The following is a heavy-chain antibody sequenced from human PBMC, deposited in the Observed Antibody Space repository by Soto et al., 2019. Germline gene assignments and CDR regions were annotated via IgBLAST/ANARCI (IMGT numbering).Heavy chain of an antibody. CDR1: GYTFSSYD. J-gene: IGHJ5*01. CDR2: MNLNSGNT. D-gene: IGHD6-6*01. V-gene: IGHV1-8*01. CDR3: ASVSYIRASGSRGNWLDS. Sequence: QVQLVQSGAEVKKPGASVKVSCKASGYTFSSYDINWVRQATGQGLEYMGWMNLNSGNTGYAQKSQGGITISRNATTRTASMERGSLRCDDTDVYYSASVSYIRASGSRGNWLDSCGHGTLLPVSS.